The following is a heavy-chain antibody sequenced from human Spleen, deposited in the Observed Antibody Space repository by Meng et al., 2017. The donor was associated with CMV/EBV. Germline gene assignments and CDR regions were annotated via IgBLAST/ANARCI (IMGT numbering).Heavy chain of an antibody. CDR3: ARDRLGAKGGDY. V-gene: IGHV3-30-3*01. Sequence: GESLKISCVGSGFIFSNYAVDWVRQAPGKGLEWVALISYDGSDKYYADSVKGRFTMSRDNSKNTVYLEMNSLRGDDTAVYFCARDRLGAKGGDYWGQGTLVTVSS. D-gene: IGHD1-26*01. CDR2: ISYDGSDK. J-gene: IGHJ4*02. CDR1: GFIFSNYA.